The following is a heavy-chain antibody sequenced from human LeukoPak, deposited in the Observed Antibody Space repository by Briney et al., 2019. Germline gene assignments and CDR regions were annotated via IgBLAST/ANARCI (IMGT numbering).Heavy chain of an antibody. D-gene: IGHD5-12*01. CDR2: IYYGRTT. CDR3: VRHDGRGGATMGALDS. V-gene: IGHV4-39*01. J-gene: IGHJ4*02. Sequence: SETLSLTCTVSAGSITSGSHHWGWIRQSPGRGLEWIGSIYYGRTTYYNPSLNSRVTISVVTSNNQFSQQLNSVTAADTAVYYCVRHDGRGGATMGALDSWGQGSLVTVSS. CDR1: AGSITSGSHH.